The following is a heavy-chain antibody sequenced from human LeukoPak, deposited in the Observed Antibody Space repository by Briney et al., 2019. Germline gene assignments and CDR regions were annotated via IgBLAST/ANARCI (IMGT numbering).Heavy chain of an antibody. D-gene: IGHD3-9*01. CDR2: INPNSGGT. Sequence: ASVKVSCKASGYTFTGYYMHWVRQAPGQGLEWMGWINPNSGGTNYAQKLQGRVTMTRDTSISTAYMELSRLRSDDTAVYYCARGPTVLRYFDWHKLYYFDYWGQGTLVTVSS. J-gene: IGHJ4*02. CDR3: ARGPTVLRYFDWHKLYYFDY. V-gene: IGHV1-2*02. CDR1: GYTFTGYY.